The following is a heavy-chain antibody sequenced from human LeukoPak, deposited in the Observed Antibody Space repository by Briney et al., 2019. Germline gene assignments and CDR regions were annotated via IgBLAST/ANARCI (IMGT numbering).Heavy chain of an antibody. CDR3: ARVGDYYDFWSGSAFDI. CDR1: GGSISSYY. Sequence: PSETLSLTCTVSGGSISSYYWSWIRQPPGKGLEWIGYIYYSGSTNYNPSLKSRVTISVDTSKNQFSLKLSSVTAADTAVYYCARVGDYYDFWSGSAFDIWGQGTMVTVSS. J-gene: IGHJ3*02. V-gene: IGHV4-59*01. D-gene: IGHD3-3*01. CDR2: IYYSGST.